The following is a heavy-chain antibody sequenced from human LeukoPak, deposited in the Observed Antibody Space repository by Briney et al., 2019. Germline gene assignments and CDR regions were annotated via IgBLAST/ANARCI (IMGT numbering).Heavy chain of an antibody. CDR3: ARGFIYDYFDY. J-gene: IGHJ4*02. Sequence: PSETLSLTCAVYGGSFSGYYWSWIRQPPGKGPEWIGEINHSGSTNYNLSLKSRVTISVDTSKNQFSLKLSSVTAADTAVYYCARGFIYDYFDYWGQGTLVTVSS. D-gene: IGHD3-10*01. CDR1: GGSFSGYY. V-gene: IGHV4-34*01. CDR2: INHSGST.